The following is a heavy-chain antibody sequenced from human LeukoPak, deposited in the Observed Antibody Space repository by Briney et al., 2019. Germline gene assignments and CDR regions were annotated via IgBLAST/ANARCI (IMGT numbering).Heavy chain of an antibody. Sequence: SETLSLTCSVSGDSISNSSCYWGWIRQPPGKGLEWIGTIYYSGGTYYNPSLKRRVTISADTSKNQFSLKLNSVTAADTAVYYCARHVSLFGSGNYAYYYYYMDVWGKGTTVTVSS. CDR2: IYYSGGT. CDR3: ARHVSLFGSGNYAYYYYYMDV. J-gene: IGHJ6*03. CDR1: GDSISNSSCY. V-gene: IGHV4-39*01. D-gene: IGHD3-10*01.